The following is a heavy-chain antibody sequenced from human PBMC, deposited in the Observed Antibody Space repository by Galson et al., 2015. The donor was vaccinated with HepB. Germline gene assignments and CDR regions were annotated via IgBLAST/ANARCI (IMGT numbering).Heavy chain of an antibody. V-gene: IGHV3-30*18. D-gene: IGHD3-3*01. J-gene: IGHJ6*03. CDR3: AKDWKYYDFWSGYYSYYYMDV. CDR1: GFTFSSYG. Sequence: SLRLSCAASGFTFSSYGMHWVRQAPGKGLEWVAVISYDGSNKYYADSVKGRFTISRDNSKNTLYLQMNSLRAEDTAVYYCAKDWKYYDFWSGYYSYYYMDVWGKGTTVTVSS. CDR2: ISYDGSNK.